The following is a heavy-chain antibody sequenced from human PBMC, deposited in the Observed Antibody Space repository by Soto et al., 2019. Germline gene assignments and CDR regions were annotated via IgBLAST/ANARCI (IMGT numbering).Heavy chain of an antibody. Sequence: PGGSLRLSCAASGFTVSNNYMTWVRQAPGRGLDWVSIIFSAGSTYYADSVRGRFTISRDNSKNTLYLQMSSLRAEDTAIYYCARGAGENSWRTPTFDSWGQGTLVTVSS. CDR3: ARGAGENSWRTPTFDS. CDR2: IFSAGST. CDR1: GFTVSNNY. V-gene: IGHV3-66*01. J-gene: IGHJ4*02. D-gene: IGHD4-4*01.